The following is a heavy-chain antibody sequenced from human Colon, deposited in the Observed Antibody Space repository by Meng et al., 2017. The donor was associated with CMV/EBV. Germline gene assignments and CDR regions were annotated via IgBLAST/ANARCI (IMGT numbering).Heavy chain of an antibody. V-gene: IGHV3-9*01. J-gene: IGHJ4*02. CDR3: ARGGLGRR. Sequence: SLKISCAASGFTFDDYAMHWVRQAPGKGLEWVSGISWNSGSIGYADSVKGRFTISRDNAKNSLYLQMNSLRAEDTAVYYCARGGLGRRWGQGTLVTVSS. D-gene: IGHD2-15*01. CDR1: GFTFDDYA. CDR2: ISWNSGSI.